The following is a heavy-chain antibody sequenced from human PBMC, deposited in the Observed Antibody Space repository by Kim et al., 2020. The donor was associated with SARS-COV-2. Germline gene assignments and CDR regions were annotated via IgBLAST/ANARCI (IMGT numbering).Heavy chain of an antibody. V-gene: IGHV1-46*01. Sequence: SYAHESQGRVTMTRATSTSPVYMEQSSLSSEDTAVYYCARGVITNDAFDIWGQGTMVTVSS. CDR3: ARGVITNDAFDI. D-gene: IGHD3-22*01. J-gene: IGHJ3*02.